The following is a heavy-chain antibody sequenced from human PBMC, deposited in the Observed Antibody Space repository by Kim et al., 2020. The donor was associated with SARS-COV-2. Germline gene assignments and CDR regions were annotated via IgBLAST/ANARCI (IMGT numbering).Heavy chain of an antibody. D-gene: IGHD4-17*01. CDR2: FSDGRPT. CDR1: GVAITTNSYF. V-gene: IGHV4-39*01. CDR3: ARHLRFGDYASYSH. J-gene: IGHJ1*01. Sequence: SETLSLTCGVSGVAITTNSYFWGWLRQPPGKGLEWIGSFSDGRPTKYNPSLRSRVDISVDTSKNSFSLKLASVTAADTAVYFCARHLRFGDYASYSHWG.